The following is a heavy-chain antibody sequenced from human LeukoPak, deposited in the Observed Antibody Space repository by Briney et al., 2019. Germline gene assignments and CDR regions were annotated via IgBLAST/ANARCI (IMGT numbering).Heavy chain of an antibody. CDR3: EVGIHDYYGSGSAY. CDR2: ISGSGGSK. V-gene: IGHV3-23*01. CDR1: GFTFSSYA. J-gene: IGHJ4*02. Sequence: GGSLRLSCAASGFTFSSYAMSWVRQAPGKGLEWVSAISGSGGSKYYADSVKGRFTISRDNSKNTLYLQMNSLRAEDTAGYYCEVGIHDYYGSGSAYWGQGTLVTVSS. D-gene: IGHD3-10*01.